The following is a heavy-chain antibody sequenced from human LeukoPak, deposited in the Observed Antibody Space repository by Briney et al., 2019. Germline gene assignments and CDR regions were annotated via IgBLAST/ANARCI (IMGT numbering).Heavy chain of an antibody. D-gene: IGHD6-19*01. CDR3: ASMTDAVAHFDI. V-gene: IGHV4-4*07. J-gene: IGHJ3*02. CDR2: IYTSGTT. Sequence: SETLSLTCTVSGGSISSYYWSWIRQPAGKGLEWIGRIYTSGTTNYNPSLKSRVTMSVDTSKNQFSLRLNSVTAADTAVYYCASMTDAVAHFDIWAKGQWSPSLQ. CDR1: GGSISSYY.